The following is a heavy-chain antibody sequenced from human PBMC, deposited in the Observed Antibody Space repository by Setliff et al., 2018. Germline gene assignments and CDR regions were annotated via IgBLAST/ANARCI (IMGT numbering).Heavy chain of an antibody. CDR1: GLTLINNG. D-gene: IGHD3-3*01. Sequence: GGSLRLSCAASGLTLINNGSHWVRQAPGKGLEWVAIIWHDGTNKYYADSVKGRFDISRDSSKNTVYLQMNSLTAEDTAMYYCATLSKDLNYWGQGTLVTVSS. CDR3: ATLSKDLNY. V-gene: IGHV3-33*01. J-gene: IGHJ4*02. CDR2: IWHDGTNK.